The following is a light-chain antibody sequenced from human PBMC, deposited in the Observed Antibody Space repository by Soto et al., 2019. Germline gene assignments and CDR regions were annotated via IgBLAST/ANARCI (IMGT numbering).Light chain of an antibody. Sequence: QSALTQPASVSGSPGQLITISCTGTSSDVGGYNYVSWYQQHPGKAPKLMIYDVSNRPSGFSNRFSGSKSGNTASLTISGLQAEDEADYYCSSYTSSSTVVFGGGTKVTVL. V-gene: IGLV2-14*01. CDR2: DVS. CDR1: SSDVGGYNY. CDR3: SSYTSSSTVV. J-gene: IGLJ2*01.